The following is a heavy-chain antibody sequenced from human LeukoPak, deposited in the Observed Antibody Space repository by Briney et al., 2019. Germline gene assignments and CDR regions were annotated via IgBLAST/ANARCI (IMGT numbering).Heavy chain of an antibody. V-gene: IGHV4-30-2*01. CDR1: GGSISSGGYS. J-gene: IGHJ4*02. CDR2: IYHSGST. Sequence: SETLSLTCAVSGGSISSGGYSWSWIRQPPGKGLEWIGYIYHSGSTYYNPSLKSRVTISVDRSKNQLSLKLSSVTAADTAVYYCARTGFGELSYFDYWGQGTLVTVSS. CDR3: ARTGFGELSYFDY. D-gene: IGHD3-10*01.